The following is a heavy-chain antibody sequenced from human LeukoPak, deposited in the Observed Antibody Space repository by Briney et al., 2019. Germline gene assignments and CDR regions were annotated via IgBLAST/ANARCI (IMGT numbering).Heavy chain of an antibody. J-gene: IGHJ3*02. CDR3: ARAVSGPVGAFDI. V-gene: IGHV1-69*05. D-gene: IGHD2-15*01. CDR2: IIPIFGTA. Sequence: SVKVSCKASGGTFSSYAISWVRQAPGQGLEWMGRIIPIFGTANYAQKFQGRVTITTDGSTSTAYMELSSLRSEDTAVYYCARAVSGPVGAFDIWGQGTMVTVSS. CDR1: GGTFSSYA.